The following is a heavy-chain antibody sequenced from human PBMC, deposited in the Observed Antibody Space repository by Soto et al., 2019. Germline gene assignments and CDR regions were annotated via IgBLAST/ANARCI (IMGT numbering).Heavy chain of an antibody. D-gene: IGHD2-2*01. CDR3: ARVGCSSTSCYAWDNWFDP. CDR2: IYYSGST. V-gene: IGHV4-59*01. CDR1: GGSISSYY. J-gene: IGHJ5*02. Sequence: QVQLQESGPGLVKPSETLSLTCTVSGGSISSYYWSWIRQPPGKGLEWIGYIYYSGSTKYNPSLKSQVTISVVTSKYQFSLKLSSVTAADTAVYYCARVGCSSTSCYAWDNWFDPWGQGTLVTVSS.